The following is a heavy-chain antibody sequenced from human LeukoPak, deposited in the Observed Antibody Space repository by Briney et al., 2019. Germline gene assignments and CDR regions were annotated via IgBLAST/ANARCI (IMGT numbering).Heavy chain of an antibody. CDR2: IYRGGST. D-gene: IGHD3-9*01. Sequence: GGSLRLSCAASGFTFSSYSMSWVRQAPGKGLEWVSVIYRGGSTYYADSVKGRFTISRDNSKNTLSLQMNSLRAVDTAVYYCARTTKEFDILTGYYFDYWGQGTLVTVSS. V-gene: IGHV3-53*01. CDR3: ARTTKEFDILTGYYFDY. J-gene: IGHJ4*02. CDR1: GFTFSSYS.